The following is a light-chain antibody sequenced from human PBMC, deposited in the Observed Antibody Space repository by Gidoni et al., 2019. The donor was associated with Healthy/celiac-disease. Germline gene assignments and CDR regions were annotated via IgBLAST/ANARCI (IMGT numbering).Light chain of an antibody. CDR3: QQYGSSPRT. V-gene: IGKV3-20*01. CDR2: GAS. CDR1: QSVSSSY. J-gene: IGKJ4*01. Sequence: EIVLTQSPGTLSLSPGERATLSCRASQSVSSSYLAWYQQKPGQAPRLLFYGASSRATGSPDRFSGSGSGTDFTLTISRLEPEDFAVYSCQQYGSSPRTFGGXTKVEIK.